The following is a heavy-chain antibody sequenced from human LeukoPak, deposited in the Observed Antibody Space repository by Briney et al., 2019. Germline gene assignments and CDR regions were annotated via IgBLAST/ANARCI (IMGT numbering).Heavy chain of an antibody. CDR2: IKQDGSEK. CDR3: ARDLEYFDY. V-gene: IGHV3-7*04. CDR1: GFGFSGYS. J-gene: IGHJ4*02. Sequence: GGSLRLSCAASGFGFSGYSMHWVRQAPGKGLEWVANIKQDGSEKYYVDSVKGRFTIFRDNAKNSLYLQMNSLRAEDTAVYYCARDLEYFDYWGQGTLVTVSS.